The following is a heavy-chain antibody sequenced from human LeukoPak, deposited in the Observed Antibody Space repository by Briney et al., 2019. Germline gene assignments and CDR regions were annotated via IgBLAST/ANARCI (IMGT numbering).Heavy chain of an antibody. CDR3: AKKGYSFGWRDSYYLDY. D-gene: IGHD6-19*01. J-gene: IGHJ4*02. V-gene: IGHV3-48*01. Sequence: GGSLRLSCAASGFTFSSYSMNWVRQAPGKGLEWVSYISSSSSTIYYADSVKGRFTISRDNAKNSLYLQMNSLRAEDTAVYYCAKKGYSFGWRDSYYLDYWGQGTLVTVSS. CDR2: ISSSSSTI. CDR1: GFTFSSYS.